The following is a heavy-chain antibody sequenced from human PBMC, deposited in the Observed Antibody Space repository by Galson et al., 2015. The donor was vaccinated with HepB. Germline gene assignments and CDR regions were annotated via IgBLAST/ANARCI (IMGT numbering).Heavy chain of an antibody. V-gene: IGHV3-30*04. CDR1: GFTFSGYA. D-gene: IGHD3-9*01. J-gene: IGHJ6*02. CDR3: ARDRRYYDILTGYSYYYYGMDV. Sequence: SLRLSCAATGFTFSGYAMHWVRQAPGKGLEWVAVISYDGSNKYYADSVKGRFTVSRDNSKNTLYLQMNSLRAEDTAVYYCARDRRYYDILTGYSYYYYGMDVWGQGTTVTVSS. CDR2: ISYDGSNK.